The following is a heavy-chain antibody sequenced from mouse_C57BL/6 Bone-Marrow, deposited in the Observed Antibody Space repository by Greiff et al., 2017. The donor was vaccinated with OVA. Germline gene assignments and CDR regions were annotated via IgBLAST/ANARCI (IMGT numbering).Heavy chain of an antibody. CDR2: IYPRSGNT. D-gene: IGHD2-5*01. J-gene: IGHJ2*01. Sequence: VKLQQSGAELARPGASVKLSCKASGYTFTSYGISWVKQRTGQGLEWIGEIYPRSGNTYYNEKYKGKATLTADKSSSTAYMELRSLTSEDSAVYFCARGGAYYSNYDYWGQGTTLTVSS. CDR1: GYTFTSYG. V-gene: IGHV1-81*01. CDR3: ARGGAYYSNYDY.